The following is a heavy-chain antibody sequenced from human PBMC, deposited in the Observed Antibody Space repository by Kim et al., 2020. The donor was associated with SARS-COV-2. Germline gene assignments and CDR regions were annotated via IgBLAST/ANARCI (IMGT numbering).Heavy chain of an antibody. CDR3: ARVGDYYDSSGYFDP. Sequence: ASVKVSCKASGYTFTSYGISWVRQAPGQGLEWMGWISAYNGNTNYAQKLQGRVTMTTDTSTSTAYMELRSLRSDDTAVYYCARVGDYYDSSGYFDPWGQGTLVTVSS. CDR1: GYTFTSYG. CDR2: ISAYNGNT. D-gene: IGHD3-22*01. J-gene: IGHJ5*02. V-gene: IGHV1-18*01.